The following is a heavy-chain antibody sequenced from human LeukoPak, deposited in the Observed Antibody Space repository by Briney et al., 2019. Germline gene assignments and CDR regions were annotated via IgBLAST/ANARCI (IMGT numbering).Heavy chain of an antibody. CDR1: GFTFSSYA. CDR2: ISGSGGST. J-gene: IGHJ4*02. V-gene: IGHV3-23*01. D-gene: IGHD2-15*01. CDR3: AKDTVVAHYSFDY. Sequence: PGGSLRLSCAASGFTFSSYAMSWVRQAPGNGLEWVSSISGSGGSTYYADSVKGRFTISRDNSKNTLYLQMNSLRAEDTAVYYCAKDTVVAHYSFDYWGQGTLVTVSS.